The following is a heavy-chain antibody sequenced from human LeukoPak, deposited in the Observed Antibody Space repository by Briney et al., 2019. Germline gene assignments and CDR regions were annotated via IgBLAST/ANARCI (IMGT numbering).Heavy chain of an antibody. CDR2: ISAYNGNT. CDR1: GYTFTSYG. Sequence: ASVKVSCKASGYTFTSYGISWVRQAPGQGLEWMGWISAYNGNTNYAQKLQGRVTMTTDTSTSTAYMELRSLRSDDTAVYYCARERRGHFLEGPRGSVRSSDYWGQGTLVTVSS. J-gene: IGHJ4*02. V-gene: IGHV1-18*01. CDR3: ARERRGHFLEGPRGSVRSSDY. D-gene: IGHD3-3*01.